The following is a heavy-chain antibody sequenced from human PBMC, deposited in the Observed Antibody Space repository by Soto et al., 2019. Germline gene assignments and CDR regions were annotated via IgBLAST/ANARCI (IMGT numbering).Heavy chain of an antibody. J-gene: IGHJ3*02. CDR2: INAGNGNT. D-gene: IGHD6-13*01. CDR3: ARVSSSWNDAFDI. V-gene: IGHV1-3*01. Sequence: GASVKVSCKASGYTFTSYAMHWVRQAPGQRLEWMGWINAGNGNTKYSQKFQGRVTITRDTSASTAYMELSSLRSEDTAVYYCARVSSSWNDAFDIWGQGTMVTVSS. CDR1: GYTFTSYA.